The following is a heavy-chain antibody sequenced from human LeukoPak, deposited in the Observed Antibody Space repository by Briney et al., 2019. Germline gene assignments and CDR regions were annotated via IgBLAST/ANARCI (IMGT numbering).Heavy chain of an antibody. Sequence: GGSLRLSCAASGFTFSSYAMSWVRQAPGKGLEWVSGISWNSGSIGYADSVKGRFTISRDNAKNSLYLQMNSLRAEDTALYYCAKDKTTNYDFWSGYYTDAFDIWGQGTMVTVSS. J-gene: IGHJ3*02. CDR1: GFTFSSYA. CDR3: AKDKTTNYDFWSGYYTDAFDI. CDR2: ISWNSGSI. D-gene: IGHD3-3*01. V-gene: IGHV3-9*01.